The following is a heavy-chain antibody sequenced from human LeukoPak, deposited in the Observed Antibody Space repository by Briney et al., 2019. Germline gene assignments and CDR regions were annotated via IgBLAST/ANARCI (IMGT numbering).Heavy chain of an antibody. D-gene: IGHD5-12*01. CDR1: GFTFSKYW. Sequence: GGSLRLSCVASGFTFSKYWMTWVRQAPGKGLAWVANIKQDGSAKYYMDSVKGRFAISRDNAKNSLYLRMNSLGAEDTAVYYCARVNPLVAPGALDIWGQGTMVAVSS. J-gene: IGHJ3*02. V-gene: IGHV3-7*01. CDR3: ARVNPLVAPGALDI. CDR2: IKQDGSAK.